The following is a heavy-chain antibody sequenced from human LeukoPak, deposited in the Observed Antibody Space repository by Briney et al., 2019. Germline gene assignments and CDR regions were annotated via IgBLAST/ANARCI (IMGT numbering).Heavy chain of an antibody. V-gene: IGHV1-18*01. Sequence: GASVKVSCKASGYTFTSYGISWVRQAPGQGVEWMGWISGYNGNTNYAQKLQGRVTMTTDTSTSTAYMELRSLRSDDTAVYYCARPNYPGGSGSYGGTNWFDPWGQGTLVTVSS. CDR1: GYTFTSYG. D-gene: IGHD3-10*01. CDR2: ISGYNGNT. CDR3: ARPNYPGGSGSYGGTNWFDP. J-gene: IGHJ5*02.